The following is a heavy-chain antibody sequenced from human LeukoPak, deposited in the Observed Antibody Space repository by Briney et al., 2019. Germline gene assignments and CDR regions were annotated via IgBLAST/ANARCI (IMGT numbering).Heavy chain of an antibody. D-gene: IGHD2-2*02. CDR3: ARVTNTPPLDYYGMDV. J-gene: IGHJ6*02. Sequence: SETLSLTCTVSGGSISSYYWSWIRQPPGKGLEWIGYIYYSGSTNYNPSLKSRVTISVDTSKNQFSLKLSSVTAADTAVYYCARVTNTPPLDYYGMDVWGQGTTVTVSS. CDR2: IYYSGST. V-gene: IGHV4-59*01. CDR1: GGSISSYY.